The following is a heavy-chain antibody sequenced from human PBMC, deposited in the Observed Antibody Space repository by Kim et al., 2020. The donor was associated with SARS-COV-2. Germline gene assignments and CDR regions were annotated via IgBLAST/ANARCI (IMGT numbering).Heavy chain of an antibody. CDR3: ATDLEWELRGGFDY. J-gene: IGHJ4*02. D-gene: IGHD1-26*01. V-gene: IGHV3-15*01. Sequence: AGPVKGRFTVARDNSKNTLYMQMSSLATEDTAVYYCATDLEWELRGGFDYWGQGTLVTVSS.